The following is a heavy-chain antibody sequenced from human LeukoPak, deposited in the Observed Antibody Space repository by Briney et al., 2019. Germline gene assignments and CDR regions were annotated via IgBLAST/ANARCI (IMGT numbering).Heavy chain of an antibody. V-gene: IGHV4-39*01. Sequence: SQTLSLTCTVSGGSISSGGYDWGWIRQPPGKGLEWIGSIYYSGSTYYNPSLKSRVTISVDTSKNQFSLKLSSVTAADTAVYYCARRIDCSGGSCYWEYFDYWGQGTLVTVSS. D-gene: IGHD2-15*01. J-gene: IGHJ4*02. CDR2: IYYSGST. CDR3: ARRIDCSGGSCYWEYFDY. CDR1: GGSISSGGYD.